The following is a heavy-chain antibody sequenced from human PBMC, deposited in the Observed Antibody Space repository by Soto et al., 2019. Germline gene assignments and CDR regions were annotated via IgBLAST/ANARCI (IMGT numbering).Heavy chain of an antibody. CDR2: IYYSGST. J-gene: IGHJ6*02. Sequence: SETLSLTCTVSGGFISSGGYYWSWIRQHPGKGLEWIGYIYYSGSTYYNPSLKSRVTISVDTSKNQFSLKRSSVTAADTAVYYCARDSRFRLDGMDVWGQGTTVTVSS. CDR3: ARDSRFRLDGMDV. CDR1: GGFISSGGYY. V-gene: IGHV4-31*03. D-gene: IGHD3-10*01.